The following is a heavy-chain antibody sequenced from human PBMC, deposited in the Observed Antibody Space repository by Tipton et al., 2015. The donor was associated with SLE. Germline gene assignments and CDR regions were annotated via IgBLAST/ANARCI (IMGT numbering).Heavy chain of an antibody. CDR2: ISTRSTHI. D-gene: IGHD3-22*01. CDR1: GFTFSNFT. CDR3: ARWESYHDSSGFYYFGMDV. J-gene: IGHJ6*02. V-gene: IGHV3-21*01. Sequence: GSLRLSCAASGFTFSNFTLNWVRQAPGKGLEWVSSISTRSTHIYYADSVRGRFSISRDNAKNSLYLQMNRLRAEDTAVYYCARWESYHDSSGFYYFGMDVWGQGTTVTVSS.